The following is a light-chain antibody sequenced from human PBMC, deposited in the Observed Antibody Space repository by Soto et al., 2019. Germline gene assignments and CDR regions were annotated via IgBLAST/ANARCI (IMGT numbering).Light chain of an antibody. J-gene: IGKJ1*01. CDR1: QTINTY. CDR2: AAS. Sequence: DIQMTQSPSSLSASIGDTVTIACRASQTINTYLNWYQQKPGKAPKLLIYAASILQSGVPSRFSGSGSGTEFTLTISSLLPDDFATYYCQQYNRFSTWTFGQGTKVDIK. CDR3: QQYNRFSTWT. V-gene: IGKV1-39*01.